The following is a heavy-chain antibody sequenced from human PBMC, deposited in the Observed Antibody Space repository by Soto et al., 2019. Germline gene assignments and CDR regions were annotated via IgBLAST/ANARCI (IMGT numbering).Heavy chain of an antibody. Sequence: ASVKVSCKASGYTFTSYGISWVRQAPGQGLEWMGWISAYNGNTNYAQKLQGRVTMTTDTSTSTAYMELRSLRSDDTAVYYCARVYDFGVVITIHNWFDPWGQGTLVTVPS. V-gene: IGHV1-18*01. CDR2: ISAYNGNT. D-gene: IGHD3-3*01. CDR3: ARVYDFGVVITIHNWFDP. CDR1: GYTFTSYG. J-gene: IGHJ5*02.